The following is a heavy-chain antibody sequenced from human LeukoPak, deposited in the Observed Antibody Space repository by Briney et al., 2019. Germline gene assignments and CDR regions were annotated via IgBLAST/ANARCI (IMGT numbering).Heavy chain of an antibody. V-gene: IGHV3-9*01. J-gene: IGHJ4*02. Sequence: QTGGSLRLSCAGSGFIFNNYAMHWVRQPPGKGLEWVSGISWNSGSIDYADSVKGRFTIFRDNAKNSLYLQMNSLRVEDTAFYYCAKDNRRHYTSGPNPDSLHWGQGALVTVSS. CDR2: ISWNSGSI. CDR3: AKDNRRHYTSGPNPDSLH. CDR1: GFIFNNYA. D-gene: IGHD6-19*01.